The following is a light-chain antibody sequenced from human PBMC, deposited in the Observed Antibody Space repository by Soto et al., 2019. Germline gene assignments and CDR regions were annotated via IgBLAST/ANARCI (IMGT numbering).Light chain of an antibody. J-gene: IGLJ1*01. CDR1: SSNIGAGYD. V-gene: IGLV1-40*01. Sequence: QPVLTQPPSVSGAPGQRVTISCTGSSSNIGAGYDVHWYQQLPGAASKLLIYANTNRPSGVPGRFSGSKSGTSASLAITGLQAEDEADYYCQSYDSSLSGYVFGTGTKLTVL. CDR3: QSYDSSLSGYV. CDR2: ANT.